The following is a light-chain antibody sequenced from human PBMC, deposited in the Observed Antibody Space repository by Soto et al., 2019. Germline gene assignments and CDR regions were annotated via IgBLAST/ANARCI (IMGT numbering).Light chain of an antibody. Sequence: ETVMTQSPATLSVSPGERPTLSCRASQSVSSNLAWYQQKPGQAPRLLIYDASTRATGIPARFSGSGSGTEFTITISSLQSEDFAFYCCQHYNSWPLTFGPGTKVDIK. CDR3: QHYNSWPLT. CDR1: QSVSSN. CDR2: DAS. J-gene: IGKJ3*01. V-gene: IGKV3-15*01.